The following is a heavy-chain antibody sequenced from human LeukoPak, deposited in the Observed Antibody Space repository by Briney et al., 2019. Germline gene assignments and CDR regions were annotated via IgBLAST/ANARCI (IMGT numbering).Heavy chain of an antibody. Sequence: TGGSLRLSCAASGFTFSSYSMNWVRQAPGKGLEWVSYISSSSSTIYYADSVKGRFTISRDNAKNSLYLQMNSLRDEDTAVYYCARGGGGYTAMVPYYYYYFGIDVWGQG. CDR1: GFTFSSYS. CDR3: ARGGGGYTAMVPYYYYYFGIDV. V-gene: IGHV3-48*02. D-gene: IGHD5-18*01. J-gene: IGHJ6*02. CDR2: ISSSSSTI.